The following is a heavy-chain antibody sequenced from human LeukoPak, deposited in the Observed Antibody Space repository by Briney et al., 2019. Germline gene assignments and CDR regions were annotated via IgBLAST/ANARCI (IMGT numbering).Heavy chain of an antibody. CDR2: INPNSGRT. Sequence: PSVNVSCKASGYTFTGYYMHWVRQAPGQGLEWMGWINPNSGRTNYAQKFQGRVTMTRDTSISTAYMELSRLRSDDAAVYYCARKTLGYYMDVWGKGTTVTVSS. J-gene: IGHJ6*03. V-gene: IGHV1-2*02. CDR3: ARKTLGYYMDV. CDR1: GYTFTGYY. D-gene: IGHD3-16*01.